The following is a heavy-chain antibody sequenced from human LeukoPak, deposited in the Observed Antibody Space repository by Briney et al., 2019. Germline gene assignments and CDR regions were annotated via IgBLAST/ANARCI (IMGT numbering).Heavy chain of an antibody. CDR3: ARELAPTYYYDSSGYYPLHY. V-gene: IGHV1-46*01. Sequence: GASVKVSCKASGYTFTSYYMHWVRLAPGQGLEWMGIINPSGGSTSYAQKFQGRVTMTRDTSISTAYMELSRLRSDDTAVYYCARELAPTYYYDSSGYYPLHYWGQGTLVTVSS. CDR2: INPSGGST. CDR1: GYTFTSYY. D-gene: IGHD3-22*01. J-gene: IGHJ4*02.